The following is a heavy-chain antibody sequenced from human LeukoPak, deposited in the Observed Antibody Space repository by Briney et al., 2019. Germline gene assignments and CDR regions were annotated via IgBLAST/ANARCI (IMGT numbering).Heavy chain of an antibody. J-gene: IGHJ6*03. D-gene: IGHD3-16*01. V-gene: IGHV4-4*02. CDR1: GGSISSNKW. Sequence: PSGTLSLTCAVSGGSISSNKWWSWLRQAPGKGLEWLGEVVHSGSTNYNPSLKSRVTISVDTSKNQFSLKLTSVTAADTAVYYCARETSQKGAHYMDVWGKGTTVTISS. CDR2: VVHSGST. CDR3: ARETSQKGAHYMDV.